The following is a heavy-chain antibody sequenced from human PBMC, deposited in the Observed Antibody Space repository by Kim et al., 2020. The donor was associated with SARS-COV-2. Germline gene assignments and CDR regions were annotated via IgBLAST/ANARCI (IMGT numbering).Heavy chain of an antibody. CDR2: ISGSGEIT. J-gene: IGHJ3*01. V-gene: IGHV3-23*01. CDR1: GLTFNHYA. Sequence: GGSLRLSCAASGLTFNHYAMSWVRQPPRKGLQWVSAISGSGEITLHADSVRGRLTTSRDNPQKTLFLQMNSLRTEDTAVDYCGKDRPWVSRWSPDGFD. D-gene: IGHD2-15*01. CDR3: GKDRPWVSRWSPDGFD.